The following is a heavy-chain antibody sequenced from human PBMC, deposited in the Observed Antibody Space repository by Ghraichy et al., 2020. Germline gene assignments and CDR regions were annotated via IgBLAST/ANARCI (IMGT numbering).Heavy chain of an antibody. CDR2: INHSGST. Sequence: SETLSLTCAVYGGSFSGYYWSWIRQPPGKGLEWIGEINHSGSTNYNPSLKSRVTISVDTSKNQFSLKLSSVTAADTAVCYCARGRSVEYYYGSGSYSNLLDYWGQGTLVTVSS. J-gene: IGHJ4*02. V-gene: IGHV4-34*01. D-gene: IGHD3-10*01. CDR1: GGSFSGYY. CDR3: ARGRSVEYYYGSGSYSNLLDY.